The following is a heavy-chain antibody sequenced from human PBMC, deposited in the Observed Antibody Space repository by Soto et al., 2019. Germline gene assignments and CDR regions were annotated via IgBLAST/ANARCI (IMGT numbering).Heavy chain of an antibody. J-gene: IGHJ4*02. D-gene: IGHD2-2*01. V-gene: IGHV4-4*02. CDR1: GDSISGSQW. CDR2: ISHTGTP. CDR3: ARVISSRDDYFEY. Sequence: PSETLSLTCAVSGDSISGSQWWRWVRLPPGKGLEWIGEISHTGTPNYNPSPKSRVTMSVDKSKNQFSLNLTSVTAADTAVYYCARVISSRDDYFEYWGQGTVVTVSS.